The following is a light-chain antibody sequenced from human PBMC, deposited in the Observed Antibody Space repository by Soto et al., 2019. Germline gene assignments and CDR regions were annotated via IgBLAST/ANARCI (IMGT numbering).Light chain of an antibody. J-gene: IGKJ1*01. CDR3: QQYNSYSPWT. Sequence: DIQMTQSPSTLSASVGDRVTITCRASQSISSWLAWYQQKPGKAPKLLIYKASSLESGVPSRFSGSGSGTEFTLTIRSLQPDDFAPYYCQQYNSYSPWTFGQGTKVEIK. V-gene: IGKV1-5*03. CDR2: KAS. CDR1: QSISSW.